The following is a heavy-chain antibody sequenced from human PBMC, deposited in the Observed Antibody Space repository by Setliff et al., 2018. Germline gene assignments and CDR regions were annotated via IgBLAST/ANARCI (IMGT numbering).Heavy chain of an antibody. CDR2: IRYDGSNK. V-gene: IGHV3-30*02. CDR1: GFTFSSYW. Sequence: GSLRLSCAASGFTFSSYWMNWVRQAPGKGLEWVAVIRYDGSNKYYADSVKGRFTISRDNSKNTLYLQMNSLRAEDTAVYYCAKDLYSSSWNYYYYGMDVWGQGTTVTVSS. J-gene: IGHJ6*02. CDR3: AKDLYSSSWNYYYYGMDV. D-gene: IGHD6-13*01.